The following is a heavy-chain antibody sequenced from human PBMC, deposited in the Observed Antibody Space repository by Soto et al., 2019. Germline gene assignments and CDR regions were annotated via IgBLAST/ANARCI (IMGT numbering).Heavy chain of an antibody. D-gene: IGHD2-21*02. Sequence: QVQLQQWLAGLLKPSETLSLPCAVYGGFDSSGRYYLSWIRQPPGKGLEWIGEMSHSGGTHFNPSLKIRVTISVDTSKHQFSLKMSSVTAAVTALYYCAGVERGTATPVVDAFEIWGPGTMVTVSS. CDR2: MSHSGGT. CDR3: AGVERGTATPVVDAFEI. CDR1: GGFDSSGRYY. V-gene: IGHV4-34*01. J-gene: IGHJ3*02.